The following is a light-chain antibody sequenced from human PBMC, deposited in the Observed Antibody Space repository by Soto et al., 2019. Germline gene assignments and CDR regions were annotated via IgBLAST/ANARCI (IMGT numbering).Light chain of an antibody. CDR2: GAY. V-gene: IGKV3-20*01. CDR3: QRYDSLRT. Sequence: EIVLTQSPGNLSLSPGERATISCGASQSIPHSYVAWYQQRPGQAPRRLLYGAYNRATGIPDRFSGSGSGTDFTLTITRLEPEDFAMYDCQRYDSLRTFGQGTKVEIK. CDR1: QSIPHSY. J-gene: IGKJ1*01.